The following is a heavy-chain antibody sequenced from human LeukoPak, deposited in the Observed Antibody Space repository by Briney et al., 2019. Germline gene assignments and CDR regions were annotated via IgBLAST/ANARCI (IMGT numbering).Heavy chain of an antibody. CDR2: ISSSGSTT. CDR3: ARARTKYSGYDWAY. D-gene: IGHD5-12*01. V-gene: IGHV3-11*01. J-gene: IGHJ4*02. CDR1: GFTFSDFY. Sequence: GGSLRLSCAASGFTFSDFYMSWIRQAPGKGLEWVSYISSSGSTTDYADSVKGRFTISRDNAKSSLYLQMNSLRAEDTAVYYCARARTKYSGYDWAYWGQGTLVTVSS.